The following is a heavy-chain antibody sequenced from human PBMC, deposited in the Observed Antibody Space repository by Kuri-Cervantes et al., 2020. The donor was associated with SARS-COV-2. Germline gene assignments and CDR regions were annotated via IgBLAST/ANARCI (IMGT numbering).Heavy chain of an antibody. D-gene: IGHD3-10*01. Sequence: SVKVSCKASGGTFSSYAISWVRRAPGQGLEWMGGIIPIFGTANYAQKFQGRVTITTDESTSTAYMELSSLRSEDTAVYYCAREGSGYYYYYMDVWGKGTTVTVSS. CDR2: IIPIFGTA. CDR3: AREGSGYYYYYMDV. CDR1: GGTFSSYA. V-gene: IGHV1-69*05. J-gene: IGHJ6*03.